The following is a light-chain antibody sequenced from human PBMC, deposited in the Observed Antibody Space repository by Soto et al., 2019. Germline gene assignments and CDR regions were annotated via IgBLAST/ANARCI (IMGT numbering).Light chain of an antibody. J-gene: IGLJ1*01. CDR3: SSYTTSRTYV. CDR2: DVS. Sequence: QAASVSGSPGQSITISCTGTSSDVGNGYNYVSWYQQHPGKAPKLLVYDVSNRPSGVSNRFSGSKSGNTASLTISGLQAADEADYYCSSYTTSRTYVFGTGTKLTVL. CDR1: SSDVGNGYNY. V-gene: IGLV2-14*01.